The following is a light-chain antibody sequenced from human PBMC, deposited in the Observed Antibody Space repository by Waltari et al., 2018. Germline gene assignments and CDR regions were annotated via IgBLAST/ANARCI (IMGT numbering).Light chain of an antibody. Sequence: SYVLTQPPSVSVAPGQTARITCGGNSIESKMVHWYQRKPGQAPVLVVYDDNHRPSGVPGRFSGSNVGNTATLTISRGEAGDEADYLCQVWDSVTDPWVFGGGTKLTVL. V-gene: IGLV3-21*02. CDR2: DDN. CDR1: SIESKM. CDR3: QVWDSVTDPWV. J-gene: IGLJ3*02.